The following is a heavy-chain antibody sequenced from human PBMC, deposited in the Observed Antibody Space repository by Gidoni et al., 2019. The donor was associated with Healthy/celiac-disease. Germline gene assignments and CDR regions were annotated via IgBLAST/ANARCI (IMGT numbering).Heavy chain of an antibody. V-gene: IGHV4-39*07. CDR1: GGSISSSSYY. CDR3: ARGEAAQAEVWFDP. J-gene: IGHJ5*02. D-gene: IGHD6-13*01. Sequence: QLQLQESGPGLVKPSETLSLTCTVSGGSISSSSYYWGWIRQPPGKGLGWIGSIYYSGSTYYNQSLKSRVTISVDTSKNQFSLKLSSVTAADTAVYYCARGEAAQAEVWFDPWGQGTLVTVSS. CDR2: IYYSGST.